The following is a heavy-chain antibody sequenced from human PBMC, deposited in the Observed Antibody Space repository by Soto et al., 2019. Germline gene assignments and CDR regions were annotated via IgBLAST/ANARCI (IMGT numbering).Heavy chain of an antibody. V-gene: IGHV3-66*01. D-gene: IGHD3-10*01. CDR3: GYGSGRYWLNYFSSINSDX. CDR2: IYSGGST. Sequence: GGSLRLSCAASGFTFSSNYMSWVRQAPGKGLEWVSVIYSGGSTYYADSVKGRFTISRDNSKNTLYLQMNSLRAEDTAVYYCGYGSGRYWLNYFSSINSDXGGQGTLVTVSS. CDR1: GFTFSSNY. J-gene: IGHJ4*02.